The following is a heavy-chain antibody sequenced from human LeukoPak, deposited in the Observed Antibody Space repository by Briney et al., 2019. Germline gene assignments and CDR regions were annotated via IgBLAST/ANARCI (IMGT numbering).Heavy chain of an antibody. V-gene: IGHV4-34*01. CDR3: ARLSQWRPDSDFDY. D-gene: IGHD6-19*01. Sequence: PSETLSLTCAVYGGSFSGYYWSWIRQPPGKGLEWIGEINHSGSTNYNPSLKSRVTISVDTSKNQFSLKLSSVTAADTAVCYCARLSQWRPDSDFDYWGQGTLVTVSP. CDR2: INHSGST. J-gene: IGHJ4*02. CDR1: GGSFSGYY.